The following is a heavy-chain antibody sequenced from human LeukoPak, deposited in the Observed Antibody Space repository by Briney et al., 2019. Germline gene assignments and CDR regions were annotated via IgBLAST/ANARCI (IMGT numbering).Heavy chain of an antibody. CDR1: DGSISSGGYS. CDR2: IYHSGST. V-gene: IGHV4-30-2*01. Sequence: TLPLTCSVSDGSISSGGYSWSWIRHPPGKGLEGIGYIYHSGSTYYNPSLKSRVTISVDRSKNQFSLTLSSVTAADTAVYYCARVVRDPSSSWYFDYWGQGTLVTVSS. D-gene: IGHD6-13*01. J-gene: IGHJ4*02. CDR3: ARVVRDPSSSWYFDY.